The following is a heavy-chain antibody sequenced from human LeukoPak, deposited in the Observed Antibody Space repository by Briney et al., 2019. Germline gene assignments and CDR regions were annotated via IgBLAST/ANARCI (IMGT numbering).Heavy chain of an antibody. CDR1: GFTFSSYS. V-gene: IGHV3-21*01. CDR2: ISSSSSYI. CDR3: ARELEQYQLLYYYYYGMDV. Sequence: SGGSLRLSCAASGFTFSSYSMNWVRQAPGKGLEWVSSISSSSSYIYYADSVKGRFTISRDNAKNSLYLQMNSLRAEDTAVYYCARELEQYQLLYYYYYGMDVWGQGTTVTVSS. D-gene: IGHD2-2*01. J-gene: IGHJ6*02.